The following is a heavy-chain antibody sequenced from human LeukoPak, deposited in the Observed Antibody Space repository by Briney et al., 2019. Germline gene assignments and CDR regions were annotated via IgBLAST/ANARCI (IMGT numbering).Heavy chain of an antibody. D-gene: IGHD1-26*01. J-gene: IGHJ4*02. CDR1: GFIFSNYA. Sequence: PGGSLRLSCAASGFIFSNYAMSWFRQAPGKGLEWVGFIRSKAYGGTTECAASVKGRFTISRDDSKSIAYLQMNSLKTEDTAVYYCTRGGRWEDLEALGYWGQGTLVTVSS. V-gene: IGHV3-49*03. CDR3: TRGGRWEDLEALGY. CDR2: IRSKAYGGTT.